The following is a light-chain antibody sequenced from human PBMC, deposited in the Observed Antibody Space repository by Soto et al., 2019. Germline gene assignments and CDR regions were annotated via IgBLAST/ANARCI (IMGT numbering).Light chain of an antibody. Sequence: EIVMTQSPATLSVSPGERATLSCRASQSVSSNLAWYQQKPGQPPRLLIYDASTRATDIPARFSGSGSGTEFTLTISSLQSEDFAVYYCQQYNNWPPLTFGQGTRLEIK. V-gene: IGKV3-15*01. CDR3: QQYNNWPPLT. CDR1: QSVSSN. CDR2: DAS. J-gene: IGKJ5*01.